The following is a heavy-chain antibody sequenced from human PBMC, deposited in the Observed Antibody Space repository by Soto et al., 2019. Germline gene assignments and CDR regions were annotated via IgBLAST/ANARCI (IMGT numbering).Heavy chain of an antibody. J-gene: IGHJ4*02. CDR3: ARRGEGYNFGAGY. D-gene: IGHD5-12*01. V-gene: IGHV1-69*01. CDR2: IIPKLGSA. Sequence: QVQLVQSGAEVKEPGSSVKVSCKASGGGNLRDYRTTWVRRAPGQGLEWMGGIIPKLGSANYAQKFQGRGTITADESTNSVYMELRSLRSDDTAVYYCARRGEGYNFGAGYWGQGTPVTVSS. CDR1: GGGNLRDYR.